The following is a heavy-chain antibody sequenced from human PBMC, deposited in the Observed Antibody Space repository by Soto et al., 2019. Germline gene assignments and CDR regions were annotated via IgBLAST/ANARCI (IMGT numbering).Heavy chain of an antibody. J-gene: IGHJ4*02. V-gene: IGHV3-15*01. CDR1: GFTFSNAW. CDR3: TTDSEYRRSSLYFDY. CDR2: IKSKTDGGTI. D-gene: IGHD6-6*01. Sequence: EVQLVESGGGLVKPGGSLRLSCAASGFTFSNAWMTWVRQAPGKGLEWVGRIKSKTDGGTIDYAAPVKGRFTVSRDDSETTLYLQMNSLKTEDTAVYYCTTDSEYRRSSLYFDYWGQGTQVTVSS.